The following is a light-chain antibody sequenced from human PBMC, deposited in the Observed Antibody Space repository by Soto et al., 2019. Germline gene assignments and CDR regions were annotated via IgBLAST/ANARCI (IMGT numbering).Light chain of an antibody. CDR1: ENINKW. Sequence: DIQMTQSPSTLSASVGDRVTITFRASENINKWLAWYQQRPGTVPKLLIYQASNLESGVPARFSGSGSGTDFTLTISSLQPEDFATYYCQHYKISTRYSFGQGTKVDI. J-gene: IGKJ2*03. V-gene: IGKV1-5*03. CDR2: QAS. CDR3: QHYKISTRYS.